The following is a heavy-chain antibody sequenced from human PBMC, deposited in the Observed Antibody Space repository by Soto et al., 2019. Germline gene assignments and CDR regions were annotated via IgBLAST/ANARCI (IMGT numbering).Heavy chain of an antibody. Sequence: QVQLVQSGAEVKKPGASVNVSCKASGYSIHTYAISWVRQAPGQGLEWVGWISGYNGNTNYAQKFQGRGTLTTDTSTKKAFMELRSLTGDDTAVYYCAREYGMDVWGQGTTVTVSS. J-gene: IGHJ6*02. V-gene: IGHV1-18*01. CDR2: ISGYNGNT. CDR3: AREYGMDV. CDR1: GYSIHTYA.